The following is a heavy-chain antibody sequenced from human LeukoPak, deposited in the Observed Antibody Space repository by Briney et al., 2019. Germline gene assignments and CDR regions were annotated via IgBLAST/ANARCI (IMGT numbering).Heavy chain of an antibody. Sequence: GGSLRLSCAASGLIFTNYFMSWVRQAPGKGLEWVASIKHDGSEKYYVDSVRGRFTISRDNTMNSLYLQMSSLRAEDTAVYYCATDRGWRTSGYYLYYFEYWGQGTLVTYSS. V-gene: IGHV3-7*01. CDR2: IKHDGSEK. CDR3: ATDRGWRTSGYYLYYFEY. J-gene: IGHJ4*02. CDR1: GLIFTNYF. D-gene: IGHD3-3*01.